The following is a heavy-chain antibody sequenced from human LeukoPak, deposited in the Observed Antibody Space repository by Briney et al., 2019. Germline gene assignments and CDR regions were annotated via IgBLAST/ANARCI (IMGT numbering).Heavy chain of an antibody. Sequence: ASETLSLTCTVSGGSISSGGYYWSWIRQPPGKGLEWIGYIYQSGSTYYNPSLKSRVTISVDRSKNQFSLKLSSVTAADTAVYYCARDTKGWQQLALPGDYWGQGTLVTVSS. D-gene: IGHD6-13*01. V-gene: IGHV4-30-2*01. J-gene: IGHJ4*02. CDR2: IYQSGST. CDR3: ARDTKGWQQLALPGDY. CDR1: GGSISSGGYY.